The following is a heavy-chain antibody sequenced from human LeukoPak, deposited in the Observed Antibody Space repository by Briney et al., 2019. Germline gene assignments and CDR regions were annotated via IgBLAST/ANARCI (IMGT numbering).Heavy chain of an antibody. J-gene: IGHJ4*02. Sequence: SETLSLTCTVSGGSISSSSYYWGWIRQPPGKGLEWIGSIYYSGSTYYNPSLKSRVTISVDTSKNQFSLKLSSVTAADTAVYYCARATEVTMVRGVIITSYFDYWGQGTLVTVSS. V-gene: IGHV4-39*07. D-gene: IGHD3-10*01. CDR1: GGSISSSSYY. CDR2: IYYSGST. CDR3: ARATEVTMVRGVIITSYFDY.